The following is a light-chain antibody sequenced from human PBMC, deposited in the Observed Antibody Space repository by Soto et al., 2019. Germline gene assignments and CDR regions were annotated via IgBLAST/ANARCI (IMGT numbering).Light chain of an antibody. Sequence: EIVLTQSQATLSLSAGDRATLSCRASQSVNGNLAWYHLKPGQAPRLLIYDASNRATGIPARFSGIGSGTDFTLTISSLEPEDFAVYYCQQRSNWPRITFGQGTRLEIK. CDR2: DAS. CDR3: QQRSNWPRIT. V-gene: IGKV3-11*01. CDR1: QSVNGN. J-gene: IGKJ5*01.